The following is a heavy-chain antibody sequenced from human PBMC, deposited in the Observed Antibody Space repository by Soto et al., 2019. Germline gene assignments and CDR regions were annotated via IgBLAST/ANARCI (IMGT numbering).Heavy chain of an antibody. V-gene: IGHV1-46*01. D-gene: IGHD2-21*02. CDR1: GDTVTEYY. Sequence: QVQLMQSGAEVKKPGASVKVSCKASGDTVTEYYIHWVRQAPGQGLEWMGTVNPSGGHTTYAQHFLGRVTMTRDTSTSTHYMELTSLTSEDTAVYYCARGGHVVVVTAALDYWGQGTLVTVSS. J-gene: IGHJ4*02. CDR3: ARGGHVVVVTAALDY. CDR2: VNPSGGHT.